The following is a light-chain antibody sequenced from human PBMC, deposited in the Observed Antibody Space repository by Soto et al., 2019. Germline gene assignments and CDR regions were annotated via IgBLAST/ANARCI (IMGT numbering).Light chain of an antibody. J-gene: IGKJ1*01. CDR2: DAS. CDR3: QQYGSSPRT. Sequence: VMRQSPATLSVSPGEGATLSCRASQSVSTNLAWYQQKPGQAPRLLIYDASSRATGIPDRFSGGGSGTDFTLTISRLEPEDFAVYYCQQYGSSPRTFGQGTKVDIK. V-gene: IGKV3-20*01. CDR1: QSVSTN.